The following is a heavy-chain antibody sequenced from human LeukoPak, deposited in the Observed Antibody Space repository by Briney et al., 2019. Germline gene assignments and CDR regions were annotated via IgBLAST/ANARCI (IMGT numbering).Heavy chain of an antibody. V-gene: IGHV3-11*06. CDR3: VRPDLWSGYSNFVY. J-gene: IGHJ4*02. CDR1: GFTLSDSY. CDR2: ISSSSSYT. D-gene: IGHD3-3*01. Sequence: GGSLRLSCLASGFTLSDSYMSWIRQAPGKGLEYISYISSSSSYTNYADSVQGRFTISRDNAKNSLFLEMNGLRVEDTAVYYCVRPDLWSGYSNFVYWGQGTLVTVSS.